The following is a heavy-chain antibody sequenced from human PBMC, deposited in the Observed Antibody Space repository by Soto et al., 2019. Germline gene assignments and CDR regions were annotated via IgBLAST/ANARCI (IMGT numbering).Heavy chain of an antibody. Sequence: EVQLVESGGGLVQPGGSLRLSCAASGFTFSSYWMSWVRQAPGKGLEWVANIKQDGSEKYYVDSVKGRFTISRDNAKNSLYLQMNSLRAEDTAVYYCASGGGSGSPEKHDYYYYYMDVWGKGTTVTVSS. CDR2: IKQDGSEK. D-gene: IGHD3-10*01. V-gene: IGHV3-7*01. CDR3: ASGGGSGSPEKHDYYYYYMDV. J-gene: IGHJ6*03. CDR1: GFTFSSYW.